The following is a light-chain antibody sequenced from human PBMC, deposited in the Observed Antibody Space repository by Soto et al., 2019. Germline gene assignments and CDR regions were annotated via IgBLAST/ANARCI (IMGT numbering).Light chain of an antibody. CDR1: QSVSSN. J-gene: IGKJ3*01. CDR2: GAS. CDR3: QQYHNWPRT. Sequence: EIVMTQSPATLSVSPGERATLSCRASQSVSSNLAWYQQKPGHAPRLLIYGASTRATGIPARFSGSGSGTDFTLTISTLQSEDFAVYYCQQYHNWPRTFGPGTKVDIK. V-gene: IGKV3-15*01.